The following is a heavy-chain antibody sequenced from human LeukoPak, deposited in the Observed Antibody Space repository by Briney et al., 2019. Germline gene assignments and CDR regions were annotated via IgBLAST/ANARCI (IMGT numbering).Heavy chain of an antibody. Sequence: ASVKVSCKASGYTFTGYYMHWVRQAPGQGLEWMGWINPNSGGTNYAQKFQGRVTMTRDTSISTAYMELSRLRSDDTAVYYCARIGGEYCSGGSSYPNCFDPGGREPLVTVSS. CDR3: ARIGGEYCSGGSSYPNCFDP. V-gene: IGHV1-2*02. CDR1: GYTFTGYY. J-gene: IGHJ5*02. D-gene: IGHD2-15*01. CDR2: INPNSGGT.